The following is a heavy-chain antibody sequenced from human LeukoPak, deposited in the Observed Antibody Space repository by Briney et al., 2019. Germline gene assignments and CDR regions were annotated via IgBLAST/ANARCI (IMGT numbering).Heavy chain of an antibody. CDR2: FDPEDGET. CDR1: GYTLTELS. J-gene: IGHJ4*02. Sequence: VASVKVPCKVSGYTLTELSMHWVRQAPGKGLEWMGGFDPEDGETIYAQKFQGRVTMTEDTSTDTAYMELSSLRSEDTAVYYCATAIYSSSSDWGQGTLVTVSS. CDR3: ATAIYSSSSD. V-gene: IGHV1-24*01. D-gene: IGHD6-13*01.